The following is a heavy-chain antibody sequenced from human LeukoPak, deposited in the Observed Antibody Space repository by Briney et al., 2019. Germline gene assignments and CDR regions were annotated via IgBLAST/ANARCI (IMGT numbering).Heavy chain of an antibody. CDR1: GYTFTAYY. CDR2: IDPNSGDT. D-gene: IGHD3-22*01. CDR3: ARAMNSWFLLDLDY. V-gene: IGHV1-2*02. J-gene: IGHJ4*02. Sequence: ASMKVTCKPSGYTFTAYYIHWVRQAPGQGLEWMGWIDPNSGDTKYVEKCQGRVTMTSDTSFSTAYMALSSLRSDDTAMYYCARAMNSWFLLDLDYWGQGNLVTVSS.